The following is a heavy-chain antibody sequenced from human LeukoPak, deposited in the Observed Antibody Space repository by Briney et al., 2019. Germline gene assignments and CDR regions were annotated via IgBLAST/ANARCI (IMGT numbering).Heavy chain of an antibody. CDR3: ATFRWGVGFEY. CDR2: INHSGST. D-gene: IGHD3-16*01. CDR1: GGSFSGYY. Sequence: SETLSLTCAVYGGSFSGYYWTFIRQPPGKGPEWIGEINHSGSTNYNPSLKSRVPISVDTSRNEFSLRLNSVTAADTAVYYCATFRWGVGFEYWGQGTLVTVSS. V-gene: IGHV4-34*01. J-gene: IGHJ4*02.